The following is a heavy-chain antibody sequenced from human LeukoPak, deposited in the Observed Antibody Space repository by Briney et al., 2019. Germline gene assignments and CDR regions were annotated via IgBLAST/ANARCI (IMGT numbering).Heavy chain of an antibody. CDR3: ARAGYSYGTTTGSPFDY. V-gene: IGHV5-51*01. CDR1: GYSFTSYW. CDR2: IHPGDSDT. D-gene: IGHD5-18*01. J-gene: IGHJ4*02. Sequence: GESLKISCKGSGYSFTSYWIGWVRQMPGKGLEWMGIIHPGDSDTRYSPSFQGQVTISADKSISTAYQQWSSLKASDTAMYYCARAGYSYGTTTGSPFDYWGQGTLVTVSS.